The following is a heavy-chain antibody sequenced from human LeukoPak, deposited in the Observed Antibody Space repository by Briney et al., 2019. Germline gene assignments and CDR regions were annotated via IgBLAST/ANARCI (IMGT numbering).Heavy chain of an antibody. J-gene: IGHJ4*02. CDR1: GFTFSSYG. V-gene: IGHV3-30*18. Sequence: GGSLRLSCAASGFTFSSYGMHWVRQAPGKGLEWVAVISYDGSNKYYADSVKGRFTISRDNSKNTLYLQMNSLRAEDTAVYYCAKEWHSSSWLDYWGQGTLVTVYS. D-gene: IGHD6-13*01. CDR3: AKEWHSSSWLDY. CDR2: ISYDGSNK.